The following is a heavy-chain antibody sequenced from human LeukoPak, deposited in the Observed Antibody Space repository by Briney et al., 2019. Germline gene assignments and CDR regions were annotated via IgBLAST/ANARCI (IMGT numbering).Heavy chain of an antibody. CDR1: GYSFTSYW. CDR3: ARYYCSGGSCYSDD. J-gene: IGHJ4*02. V-gene: IGHV5-51*01. CDR2: IYPGDSDT. Sequence: PGESLKIPCKGSGYSFTSYWFGWVRQIPGKGLEWLGLIYPGDSDTRYSPSFQGQVTISTDKSISTAYLQRSSLKASDIAMYYCARYYCSGGSCYSDDWGQGSLVTVSS. D-gene: IGHD2-15*01.